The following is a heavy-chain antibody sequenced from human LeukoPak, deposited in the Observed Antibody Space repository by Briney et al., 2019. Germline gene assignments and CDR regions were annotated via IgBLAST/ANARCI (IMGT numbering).Heavy chain of an antibody. CDR2: IRYDGSSK. Sequence: GGSLRLSCAASGFTFSNYAMHWVRQAPGKGLEWLAYIRYDGSSKYYADFVKGRFTISRDNSKNTLYLQMTSLRAEDTAVYYCARRAGAYSHPYDYWGQGTLVTVSS. D-gene: IGHD4/OR15-4a*01. J-gene: IGHJ4*02. CDR3: ARRAGAYSHPYDY. CDR1: GFTFSNYA. V-gene: IGHV3-30*02.